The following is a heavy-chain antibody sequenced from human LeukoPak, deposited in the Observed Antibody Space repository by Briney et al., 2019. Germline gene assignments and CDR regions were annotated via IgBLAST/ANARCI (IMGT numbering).Heavy chain of an antibody. J-gene: IGHJ6*02. CDR2: IYYSGST. CDR3: ARGARGQLPVPYYFYGMDV. Sequence: SETLSLTCTVSGGSISSCYWSWIRQPPGKGLEWIGYIYYSGSTNYNPSLKSRVTISVDTSKNQFSLKLNSVTAADTAVYYCARGARGQLPVPYYFYGMDVWGQGTTVTVSS. V-gene: IGHV4-59*01. D-gene: IGHD2-2*01. CDR1: GGSISSCY.